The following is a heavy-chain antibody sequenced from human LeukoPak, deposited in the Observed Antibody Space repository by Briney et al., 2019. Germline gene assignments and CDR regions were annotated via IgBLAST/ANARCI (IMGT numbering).Heavy chain of an antibody. CDR3: ARDGSWDY. D-gene: IGHD1-26*01. CDR1: GFTISTFW. Sequence: GGSLRLSCAASGFTISTFWMHWVRQVPGKGLVWFSRINSDGSTTTYADSVKGRFTISRDNAKKAVYLQMNSLRAEDTAVYYCARDGSWDYWGRGTLVTVSS. J-gene: IGHJ4*02. V-gene: IGHV3-74*01. CDR2: INSDGSTT.